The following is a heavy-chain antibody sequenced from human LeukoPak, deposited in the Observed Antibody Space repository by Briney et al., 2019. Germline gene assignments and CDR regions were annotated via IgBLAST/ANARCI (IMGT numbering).Heavy chain of an antibody. D-gene: IGHD6-13*01. CDR1: GFTFSSYS. CDR3: VPADKQ. V-gene: IGHV3-74*01. Sequence: PGGSLRLSCAASGFTFSSYSMNWVRQAPGKGLVWVSLIKPDGRTTSYADSVKGRFTISRDNAKNTLYLQMNSLRAEDTAVYYCVPADKQWGQGTLVTVSS. CDR2: IKPDGRTT. J-gene: IGHJ4*02.